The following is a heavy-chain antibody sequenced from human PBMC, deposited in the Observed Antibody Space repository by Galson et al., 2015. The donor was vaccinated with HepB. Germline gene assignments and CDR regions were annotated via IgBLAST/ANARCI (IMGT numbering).Heavy chain of an antibody. CDR1: GDSIDSHGYY. Sequence: LSLTCTVSGDSIDSHGYYWSWIRHHPERGPEWIGYINYNGDTYYNPSLKSRLDISRDTSKNQFSLSLKSVTAADTAVYYRARDLGFSGQLDFWGQGALVTVSS. CDR2: INYNGDT. D-gene: IGHD6-19*01. V-gene: IGHV4-31*03. J-gene: IGHJ4*02. CDR3: ARDLGFSGQLDF.